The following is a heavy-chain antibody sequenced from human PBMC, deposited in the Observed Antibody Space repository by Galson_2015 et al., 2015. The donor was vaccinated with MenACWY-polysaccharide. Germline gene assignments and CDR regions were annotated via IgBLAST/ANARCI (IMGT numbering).Heavy chain of an antibody. Sequence: LRLSCAASGFSFSTYWLHWVRHAPGKGLVWVSRINADGSATDYADSVRGRFTISRDNAKNTLYLEMNSLRAEDTAVYYCTKAGAKYCRGSSCYFNWFDPWGQGTLVTVSS. D-gene: IGHD2-15*01. CDR3: TKAGAKYCRGSSCYFNWFDP. V-gene: IGHV3-74*01. CDR1: GFSFSTYW. J-gene: IGHJ5*02. CDR2: INADGSAT.